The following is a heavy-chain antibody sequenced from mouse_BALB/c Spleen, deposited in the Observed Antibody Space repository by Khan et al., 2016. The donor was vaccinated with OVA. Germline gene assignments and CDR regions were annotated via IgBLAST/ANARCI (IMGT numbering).Heavy chain of an antibody. CDR2: INPNNGGT. J-gene: IGHJ3*01. D-gene: IGHD2-2*01. V-gene: IGHV1-18*01. CDR1: GYTFTDYI. CDR3: ARHGYGGFAY. Sequence: VQLQQSGPELVKPGASVKIPCKASGYTFTDYIIDWVKQSLGESLEWIGDINPNNGGTIYNQKFKGKATLTVDKSSSTAYMELRSLTSEDTAVYYSARHGYGGFAYWGQGTLVTVSA.